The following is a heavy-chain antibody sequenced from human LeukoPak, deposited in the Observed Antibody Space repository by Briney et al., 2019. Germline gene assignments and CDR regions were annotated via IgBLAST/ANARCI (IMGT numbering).Heavy chain of an antibody. CDR1: GGSTSNYY. D-gene: IGHD3-9*01. J-gene: IGHJ5*02. Sequence: PSETLSLTCTVFGGSTSNYYWNWIRQPPGKGLEWIGYIHYSGSTKYNPSLKSRVLISLDTSNNQFSLKLSYVTAADTAMYYCARGYHDVLTGLYHWFDPWGQGTLVTVSS. CDR2: IHYSGST. CDR3: ARGYHDVLTGLYHWFDP. V-gene: IGHV4-59*12.